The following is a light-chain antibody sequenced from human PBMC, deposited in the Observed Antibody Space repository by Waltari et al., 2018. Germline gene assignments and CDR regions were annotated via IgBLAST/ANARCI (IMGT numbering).Light chain of an antibody. Sequence: QSALTQPASVSGSPGQSITISCTGTTNDVGAYYSVSWYQQHPGKAPKLIIYEVSYRPSGVSNRFSGSKYGNTASLTISGLQAEDEADYYCNSYTSTSTYVFGTGTKVTVL. V-gene: IGLV2-14*01. CDR3: NSYTSTSTYV. CDR2: EVS. CDR1: TNDVGAYYS. J-gene: IGLJ1*01.